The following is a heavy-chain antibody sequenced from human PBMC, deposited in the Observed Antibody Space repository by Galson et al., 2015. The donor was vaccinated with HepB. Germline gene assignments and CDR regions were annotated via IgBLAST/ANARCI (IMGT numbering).Heavy chain of an antibody. Sequence: CAISGDSVSGNIVAWNWIRQSPSRGLEWLGRTYYRSKWFIDYALSVESRVTINPDTSKNQVSLQMGSVTPEDTAVYYCVRDVGSLFDYWGQGTLVTVSS. D-gene: IGHD1-26*01. J-gene: IGHJ4*02. V-gene: IGHV6-1*01. CDR3: VRDVGSLFDY. CDR2: TYYRSKWFI. CDR1: GDSVSGNIVA.